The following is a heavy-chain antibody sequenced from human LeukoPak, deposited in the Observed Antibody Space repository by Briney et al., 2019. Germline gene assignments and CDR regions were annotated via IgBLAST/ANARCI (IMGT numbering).Heavy chain of an antibody. Sequence: SVKVSCKASGGTFSSYTISWVRQAPGQGLEWMGRIIPILGIANYAQEFRGRVTITADKSTSTAYMELSSLRSEDTAVYYCARHTHSSGWVFDYWGQGTLVTVSS. V-gene: IGHV1-69*02. CDR2: IIPILGIA. CDR3: ARHTHSSGWVFDY. CDR1: GGTFSSYT. J-gene: IGHJ4*02. D-gene: IGHD6-19*01.